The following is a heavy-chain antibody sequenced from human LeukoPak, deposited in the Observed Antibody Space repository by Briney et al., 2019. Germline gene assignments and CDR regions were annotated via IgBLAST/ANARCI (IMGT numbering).Heavy chain of an antibody. J-gene: IGHJ6*04. CDR2: ISSSGSTI. CDR3: ARDSGTWYYGSGSYPLDV. V-gene: IGHV3-48*03. CDR1: GFTFSSYE. Sequence: GGSLRLSCAASGFTFSSYEMNWVRQAPGKGLEWVSYISSSGSTIYYADSVKGRFTISRDNAKNSLYLQMNSLRAEDTAVYYCARDSGTWYYGSGSYPLDVWGKGTTVTVSS. D-gene: IGHD3-10*01.